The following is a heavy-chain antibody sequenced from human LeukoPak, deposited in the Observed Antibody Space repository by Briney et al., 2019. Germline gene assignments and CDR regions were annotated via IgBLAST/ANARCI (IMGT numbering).Heavy chain of an antibody. V-gene: IGHV3-48*01. CDR2: ISSSSSTI. CDR1: GFTFSTYS. J-gene: IGHJ3*02. Sequence: GGTLRLSCAASGFTFSTYSMNWVRQAPGKGLEWLSHISSSSSTIYYADSVKGRFTISRDNAKNSLYLQMNSLRAEDTAVYYCARQSQAYYDFWSGYAREAFDIWGQGTMVTVSS. CDR3: ARQSQAYYDFWSGYAREAFDI. D-gene: IGHD3-3*01.